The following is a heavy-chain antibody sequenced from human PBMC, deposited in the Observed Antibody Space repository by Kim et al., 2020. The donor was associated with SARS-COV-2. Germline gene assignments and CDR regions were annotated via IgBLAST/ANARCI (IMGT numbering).Heavy chain of an antibody. CDR3: ATTLWFGELNFDY. J-gene: IGHJ4*02. V-gene: IGHV1-24*01. Sequence: YAQKFQGRVTMTEDTSTDTAYMELSSLRSEDTAVYYCATTLWFGELNFDYWGQGTLVTVSS. D-gene: IGHD3-10*01.